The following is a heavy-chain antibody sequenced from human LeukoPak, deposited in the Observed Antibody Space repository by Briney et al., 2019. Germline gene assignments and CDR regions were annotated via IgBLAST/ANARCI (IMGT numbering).Heavy chain of an antibody. Sequence: ASVKVSCKASGGTFSSYAVSWVRQAPGQGLEWMGRIIPILGIANYAQKFQGTVTITADKSTSTAYMELSSLRSEDTAVYYCARHLGYCSSTSCYPPFDYWGQGTLVTVSS. D-gene: IGHD2-2*01. V-gene: IGHV1-69*04. CDR1: GGTFSSYA. CDR2: IIPILGIA. J-gene: IGHJ4*02. CDR3: ARHLGYCSSTSCYPPFDY.